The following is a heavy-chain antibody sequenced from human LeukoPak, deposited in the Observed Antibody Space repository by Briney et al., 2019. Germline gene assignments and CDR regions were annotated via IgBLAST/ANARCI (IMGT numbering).Heavy chain of an antibody. Sequence: SETLSLTCAVYGGSFSGYYGSWIRQPPGKGLEWIGEINHSGSTNYNPSLKSRVTISVDTSKNQFSLKLSSVTAADTAVYYCARHPHEWQQLVRTADWFDPWGQGTLVTVSS. CDR1: GGSFSGYY. CDR3: ARHPHEWQQLVRTADWFDP. D-gene: IGHD6-13*01. J-gene: IGHJ5*02. V-gene: IGHV4-34*01. CDR2: INHSGST.